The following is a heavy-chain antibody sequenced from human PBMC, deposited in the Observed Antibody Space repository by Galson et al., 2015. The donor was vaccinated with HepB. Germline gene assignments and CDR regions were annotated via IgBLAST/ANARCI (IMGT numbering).Heavy chain of an antibody. CDR1: GYSFTSYW. Sequence: QSGAEVKKPGESLRISCKGSGYSFTSYWISWVRQMPGKGLEWMGRIDPSDSYTNYSPSFQGHVTISADKSISTAYLQWSSLKASDTAMYYCARGSYYYDSSGYYYLDAFDIWGQGTMVTVSS. D-gene: IGHD3-22*01. CDR3: ARGSYYYDSSGYYYLDAFDI. V-gene: IGHV5-10-1*01. J-gene: IGHJ3*02. CDR2: IDPSDSYT.